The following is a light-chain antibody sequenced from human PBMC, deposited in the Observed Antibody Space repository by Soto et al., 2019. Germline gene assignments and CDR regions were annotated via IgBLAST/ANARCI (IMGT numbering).Light chain of an antibody. CDR1: QSVDSRY. J-gene: IGKJ2*03. V-gene: IGKV3-20*01. Sequence: DIVLTQSPGTLYLSPGERATLSCRASQSVDSRYLAWYQQKPGQAPRLVIHAVSRRATGIPDRFSGSGSGTDFTLTISRLEPEDFAEYYCQQYGSSPRYSFGQGTKLEIK. CDR2: AVS. CDR3: QQYGSSPRYS.